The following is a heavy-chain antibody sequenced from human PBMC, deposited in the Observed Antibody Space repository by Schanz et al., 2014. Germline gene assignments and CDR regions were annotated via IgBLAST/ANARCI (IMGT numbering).Heavy chain of an antibody. V-gene: IGHV3-23*04. Sequence: EVQLVESGGGLVQPGKSLRLSCAASGFTFDKYAMHWVRQAPGKGLEWVAAVSSRSDEIKYADSVRGRFTISRDNSRSTMYLQMNSLRAEDTAVYSCAKSQGSSFDSWGQGTLVTVAS. CDR1: GFTFDKYA. CDR2: VSSRSDEI. J-gene: IGHJ4*02. CDR3: AKSQGSSFDS. D-gene: IGHD6-13*01.